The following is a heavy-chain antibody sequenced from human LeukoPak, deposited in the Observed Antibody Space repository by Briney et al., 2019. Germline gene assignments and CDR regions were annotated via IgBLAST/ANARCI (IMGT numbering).Heavy chain of an antibody. CDR2: IIPLFGTT. D-gene: IGHD1-26*01. CDR3: ARDRTDGGSYYFDY. CDR1: GGTFSTYA. J-gene: IGHJ4*02. V-gene: IGHV1-69*13. Sequence: SVKVSCKASGGTFSTYAISWVRQAPGQGLEWMGGIIPLFGTTNYPQKFQGRVTITADESTSTAYMELSSLRSEDTAVYYCARDRTDGGSYYFDYWGQGTLVTVSS.